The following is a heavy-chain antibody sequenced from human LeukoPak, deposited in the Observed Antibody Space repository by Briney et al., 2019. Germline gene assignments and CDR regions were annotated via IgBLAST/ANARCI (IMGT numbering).Heavy chain of an antibody. J-gene: IGHJ6*03. D-gene: IGHD6-13*01. CDR3: AKGSSSSWYRYYMDV. CDR1: DFTFSGYG. V-gene: IGHV3-23*01. Sequence: PGGSLRLSCAASDFTFSGYGMSWVRQAPGKGLEWVSAISGTGGTTYYADSVKGRFTISRDNSKNTLYLKMNSLRAEDTAIYFCAKGSSSSWYRYYMDVWGKGTTVTISS. CDR2: ISGTGGTT.